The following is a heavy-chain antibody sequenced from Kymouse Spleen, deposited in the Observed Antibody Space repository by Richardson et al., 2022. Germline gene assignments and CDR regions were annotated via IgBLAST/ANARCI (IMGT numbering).Heavy chain of an antibody. J-gene: IGHJ4*02. Sequence: QLQLQESGPGLVKPSETLSLTCTVSGGSISSSSYYWGWIRQPPGKGLEWIGSIYYSGSTYYNPSLKSRVTISVDTSKNQFSLKLSSVTAADTAVYYCARQGDWNSGGDYWGQGTLVTVSS. CDR3: ARQGDWNSGGDY. CDR1: GGSISSSSYY. V-gene: IGHV4-39*01. CDR2: IYYSGST. D-gene: IGHD1-7*01.